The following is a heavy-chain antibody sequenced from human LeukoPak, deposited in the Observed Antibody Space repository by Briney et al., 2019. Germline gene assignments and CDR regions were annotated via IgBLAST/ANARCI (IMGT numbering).Heavy chain of an antibody. CDR2: MNPNSGNT. D-gene: IGHD3-10*01. Sequence: ASVKVSCKASGYTFTSYDTNWVRQATGQGLEWMGWMNPNSGNTGYAQKFRGRVTMTRNTSISTAYMELSRLRSDDTAVYYCARDMHYYGSGAYYYYYMDVWGKGTTVTISS. CDR3: ARDMHYYGSGAYYYYYMDV. J-gene: IGHJ6*03. CDR1: GYTFTSYD. V-gene: IGHV1-8*01.